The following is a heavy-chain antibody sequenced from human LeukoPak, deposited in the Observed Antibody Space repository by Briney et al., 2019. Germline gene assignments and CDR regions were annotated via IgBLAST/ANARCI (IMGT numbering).Heavy chain of an antibody. D-gene: IGHD2-2*01. CDR3: ATEDCSSTSCYPD. J-gene: IGHJ4*02. CDR2: INHSGST. V-gene: IGHV4-34*01. Sequence: SETLSLTCAVYGGSFSGYYWSWIRQPPGKGLEWIGEINHSGSTNYNPSLKSRVTISVDTPKNQFSLKLSSVTAADTAVYYCATEDCSSTSCYPDWGQGTLVTVSS. CDR1: GGSFSGYY.